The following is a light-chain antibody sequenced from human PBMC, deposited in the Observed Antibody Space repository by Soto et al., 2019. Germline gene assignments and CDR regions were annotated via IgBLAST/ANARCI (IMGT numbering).Light chain of an antibody. CDR1: QGISSY. CDR3: QQYYSYSWT. V-gene: IGKV1-8*01. J-gene: IGKJ1*01. Sequence: AIRMTQSPSSFSASTGDRVTITCRASQGISSYLAWYQQKPGKAPKLLIYAASTLQSGVPSRFSGSGSGTDFTLTISCLQSEDFATYYCQQYYSYSWTFGHGTKVEIK. CDR2: AAS.